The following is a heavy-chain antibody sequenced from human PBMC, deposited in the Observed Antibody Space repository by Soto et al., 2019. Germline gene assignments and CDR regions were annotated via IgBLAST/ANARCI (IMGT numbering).Heavy chain of an antibody. J-gene: IGHJ4*02. CDR1: GYTFTSYG. D-gene: IGHD3-10*01. CDR2: ISAYNGNT. CDR3: ASGWFGEFVYQFDY. V-gene: IGHV1-18*01. Sequence: QVQLVQSGAEVKKPGASVKVSCKPSGYTFTSYGITWVRQAPGQGLAWMGWISAYNGNTNYAQKFNGRVTMTTDTSTSTANMALRSLGSDDTAVYYCASGWFGEFVYQFDYWGQGTLVTVSS.